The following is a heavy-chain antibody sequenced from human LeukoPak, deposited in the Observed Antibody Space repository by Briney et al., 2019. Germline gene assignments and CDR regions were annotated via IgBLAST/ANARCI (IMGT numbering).Heavy chain of an antibody. CDR2: IYSSGST. J-gene: IGHJ6*03. D-gene: IGHD4-17*01. CDR1: GGSISSYY. V-gene: IGHV4-4*09. CDR3: ASTTTTYYSYFYYYMGV. Sequence: SETLSLTCTVSGGSISSYYWSWIRQPPGKGLEWIGYIYSSGSTNYNPSLNSRVTISVDTSKNQFSLKLTSVTAADTAVYYCASTTTTYYSYFYYYMGVWGKGTTVTVSS.